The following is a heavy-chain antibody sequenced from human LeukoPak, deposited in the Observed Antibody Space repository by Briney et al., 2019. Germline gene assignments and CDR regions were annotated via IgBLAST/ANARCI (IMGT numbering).Heavy chain of an antibody. CDR1: GFTFDSFS. V-gene: IGHV3-30*02. CDR3: AKVPISGDSCYGGYYYYYYYMDV. D-gene: IGHD2-15*01. CDR2: IHYNGDEK. J-gene: IGHJ6*03. Sequence: GGSLRLSCAASGFTFDSFSIHWVRQAPGKGLEWVTFIHYNGDEKYYADSVKGRFIIFRDNSKKTVYLQMDSLKTEDTAVYFWAKVPISGDSCYGGYYYYYYYMDVWGKGTAVTVSS.